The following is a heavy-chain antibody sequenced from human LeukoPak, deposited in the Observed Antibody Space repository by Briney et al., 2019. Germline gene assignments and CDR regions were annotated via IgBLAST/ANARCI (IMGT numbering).Heavy chain of an antibody. V-gene: IGHV3-30*02. CDR2: IQKDGNNK. CDR3: APGLDFFDY. J-gene: IGHJ4*02. Sequence: GGSLRLSCVASGISFSTYGMHWVRKGPGKGLEWVAFIQKDGNNKHHADSLKGRFTISRDNSKKTLYLQMNSLRPDDTAIYYCAPGLDFFDYWGQGIPVTVSS. CDR1: GISFSTYG.